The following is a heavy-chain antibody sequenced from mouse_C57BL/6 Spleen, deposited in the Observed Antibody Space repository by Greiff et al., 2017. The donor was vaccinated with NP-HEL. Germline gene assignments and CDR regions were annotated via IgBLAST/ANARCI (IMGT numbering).Heavy chain of an antibody. D-gene: IGHD4-1*01. CDR1: GFSLTSYG. CDR3: ASDLGGGAMDY. CDR2: IWGVGST. Sequence: QVQLKQSGPGLVAPSQSLSITCTVSGFSLTSYGVDWVRQSPGKGLEWLGVIWGVGSTNYNSALKSRLSISKDNSKSQVFLKMNSLQTDDTAMYYCASDLGGGAMDYWGQGTSVTVSS. J-gene: IGHJ4*01. V-gene: IGHV2-6*01.